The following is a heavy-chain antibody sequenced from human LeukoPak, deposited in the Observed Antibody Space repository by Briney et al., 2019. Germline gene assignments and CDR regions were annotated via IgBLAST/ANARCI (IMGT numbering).Heavy chain of an antibody. CDR3: ARWSYYGSGSYYPFDY. J-gene: IGHJ4*02. CDR2: INHSGST. CDR1: GGSFSGYY. Sequence: PSETLSLTCAVYGGSFSGYYWSWLRQPPGKGLDWIGEINHSGSTNYNPSLKSRVTISVDTSKNQFSLKLSSVTAADTAVYYCARWSYYGSGSYYPFDYWGQGTLVTVSS. D-gene: IGHD3-10*01. V-gene: IGHV4-34*01.